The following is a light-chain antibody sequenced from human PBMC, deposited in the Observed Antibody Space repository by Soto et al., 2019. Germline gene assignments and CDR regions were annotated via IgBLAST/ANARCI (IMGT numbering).Light chain of an antibody. Sequence: DIQLTQSPSFLSASVGDRVTITCRASQGISSSLAWYQQKPGKAPKLLIYAASTLQSGVPARFSGSGSGTEFTLTISSLQAEDFATYSCQQLNSYPLTFGGGTKVEIK. V-gene: IGKV1-9*01. J-gene: IGKJ4*01. CDR3: QQLNSYPLT. CDR1: QGISSS. CDR2: AAS.